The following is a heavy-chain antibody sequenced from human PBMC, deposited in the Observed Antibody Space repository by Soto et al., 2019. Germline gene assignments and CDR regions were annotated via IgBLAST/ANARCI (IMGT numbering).Heavy chain of an antibody. Sequence: GESLKISCQVSGHSFTDYCIAWVLQMPGKGLEWMGIIHPADSDTRYSPSFQGQVTLSADKSISAAYLQWSGLKASDSAMYYCARPDSSGYYVLWGQGTLVTVSS. CDR2: IHPADSDT. CDR3: ARPDSSGYYVL. V-gene: IGHV5-51*01. D-gene: IGHD3-22*01. CDR1: GHSFTDYC. J-gene: IGHJ4*02.